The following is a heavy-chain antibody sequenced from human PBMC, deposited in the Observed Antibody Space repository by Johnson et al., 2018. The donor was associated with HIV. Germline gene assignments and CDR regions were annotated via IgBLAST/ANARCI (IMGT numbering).Heavy chain of an antibody. V-gene: IGHV3-23*04. J-gene: IGHJ3*02. CDR2: RGNGWRN. CDR1: GFTVSSNY. Sequence: EQLVESGGGVVQPGGSLRLSCAASGFTVSSNYMSWVRQAPGKGLEWVSAIRGNGWRNDYADSVKGRFTIPRDNSKNTVYLQMNSLKAEYTAVYYCAKAFEPLGGSYLDAFDIWGQGTMVTVSS. D-gene: IGHD1-26*01. CDR3: AKAFEPLGGSYLDAFDI.